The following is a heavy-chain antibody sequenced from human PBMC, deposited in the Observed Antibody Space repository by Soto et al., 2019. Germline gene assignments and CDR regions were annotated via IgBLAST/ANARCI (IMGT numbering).Heavy chain of an antibody. CDR1: GFSLSTSGVA. D-gene: IGHD2-8*01. V-gene: IGHV2-5*01. Sequence: ESGPTLVNPTQTLTLTCTFSGFSLSTSGVAVVWIRQPPGKALEWLALIYWNDDKRYSPSLKNRLTITKDTSKNQVVLTMTNMDPVDTATYYCSHIGVKGSSYYFDYWGQGTLVTVSS. CDR2: IYWNDDK. CDR3: SHIGVKGSSYYFDY. J-gene: IGHJ4*02.